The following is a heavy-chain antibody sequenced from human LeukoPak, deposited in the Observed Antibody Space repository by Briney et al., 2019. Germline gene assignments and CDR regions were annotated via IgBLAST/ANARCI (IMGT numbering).Heavy chain of an antibody. CDR2: INPNSGGT. Sequence: ASVKVSCKASGYTFTGYYIHWVRQAPGQGLEWMGWINPNSGGTNYAQKFQGRVTMTRDTSISTAYMELSRLRSDDTAVYYCAIGYSSSWYYYYYYMDVWGKGTTVTISS. CDR3: AIGYSSSWYYYYYYMDV. CDR1: GYTFTGYY. V-gene: IGHV1-2*02. D-gene: IGHD6-13*01. J-gene: IGHJ6*03.